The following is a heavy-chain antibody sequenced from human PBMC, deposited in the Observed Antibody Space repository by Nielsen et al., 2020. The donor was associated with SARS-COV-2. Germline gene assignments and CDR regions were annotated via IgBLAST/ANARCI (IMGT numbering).Heavy chain of an antibody. V-gene: IGHV4-59*13. J-gene: IGHJ4*02. CDR3: AREADGGGYYDY. CDR2: IYYSGST. Sequence: SETLSLTCTVSGGSISSYYWRWIRQPPGKGLEWIGYIYYSGSTNYNPSLKSRVTISVDTSKNQFSLKLSSVTAADTAVYYCAREADGGGYYDYWGQGTLVTVSS. CDR1: GGSISSYY. D-gene: IGHD4-23*01.